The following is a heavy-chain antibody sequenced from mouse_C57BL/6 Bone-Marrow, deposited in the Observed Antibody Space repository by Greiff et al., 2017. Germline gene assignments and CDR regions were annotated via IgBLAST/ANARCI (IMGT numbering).Heavy chain of an antibody. CDR1: GFSFNTYA. CDR2: IRSKSKNSAT. Sequence: GGGLVQPKGSLKLSCAASGFSFNTYALNWVRQAPGKGLEWVARIRSKSKNSATYYADSVKDRFTISRDDSESMLYLQMNNLKTEDTAMYYCVRHSWDRGFAYWGQGTLVTVSA. D-gene: IGHD3-3*01. J-gene: IGHJ3*01. V-gene: IGHV10-1*01. CDR3: VRHSWDRGFAY.